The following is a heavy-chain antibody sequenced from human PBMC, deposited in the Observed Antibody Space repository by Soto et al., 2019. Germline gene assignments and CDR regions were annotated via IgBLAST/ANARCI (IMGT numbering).Heavy chain of an antibody. CDR3: GREGGMSGNDY. CDR2: ISSSSSYR. V-gene: IGHV3-21*01. Sequence: EVQLVESVGGLVKPGGSLRLSCAASGFTFRRYSMNWVRQAPGKGLEWVSSISSSSSYRYYADSVKGRVTISRDNAKNSLYLQMHSLRAEDTAVYYCGREGGMSGNDYWGQGTLVTVSS. CDR1: GFTFRRYS. J-gene: IGHJ4*02. D-gene: IGHD3-16*01.